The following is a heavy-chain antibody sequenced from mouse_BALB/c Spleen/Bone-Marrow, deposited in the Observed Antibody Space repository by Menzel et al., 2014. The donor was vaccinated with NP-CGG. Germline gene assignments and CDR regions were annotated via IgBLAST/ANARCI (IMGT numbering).Heavy chain of an antibody. CDR3: ARDGYDDY. J-gene: IGHJ2*01. CDR2: IRNKANGYTT. CDR1: GFTFTDCY. D-gene: IGHD2-2*01. V-gene: IGHV7-3*02. Sequence: EVKLVESGGGLVQPGGSLRLSCATSGFTFTDCYMSWVRQPPGKALEWLGFIRNKANGYTTEYSASVKGRFTISRDNSQSILYLQMNTLRAEDSATYYCARDGYDDYWGQGTTLTVSS.